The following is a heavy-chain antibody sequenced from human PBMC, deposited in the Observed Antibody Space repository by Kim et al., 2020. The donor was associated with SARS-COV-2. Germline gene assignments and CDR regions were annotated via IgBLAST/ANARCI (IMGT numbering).Heavy chain of an antibody. CDR2: IYYSGST. Sequence: SETLSLTCTVSGGSISSSSYYWGWIRQPPGKGLEWIGRIYYSGSTYYNPSLKSRVTISVDTSKNQFSLKLSSVTAADTAVYYCARFAHDSSSWYDFYSYGRVVTGPRATLTVSS. V-gene: IGHV4-39*01. J-gene: IGHJ6*02. D-gene: IGHD6-13*01. CDR1: GGSISSSSYY. CDR3: ARFAHDSSSWYDFYSYGRVV.